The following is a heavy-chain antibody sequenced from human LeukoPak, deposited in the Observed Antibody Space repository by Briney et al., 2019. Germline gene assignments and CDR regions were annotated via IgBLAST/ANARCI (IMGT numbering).Heavy chain of an antibody. D-gene: IGHD6-19*01. Sequence: PSETLSLTCTVSGGSISSSSYYWGWIRQPPGKGLEWIGSIYYSGSTYYNPSLKSRVTISVDTSKNQFSLKLSSVTAADTAVYYCARGILENYSSGWYAHVYYFDYWGQGTLVTVSS. CDR2: IYYSGST. J-gene: IGHJ4*02. CDR3: ARGILENYSSGWYAHVYYFDY. V-gene: IGHV4-39*07. CDR1: GGSISSSSYY.